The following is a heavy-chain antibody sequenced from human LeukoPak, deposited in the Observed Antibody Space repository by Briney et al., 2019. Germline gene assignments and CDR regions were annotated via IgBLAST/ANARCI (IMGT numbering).Heavy chain of an antibody. D-gene: IGHD2-8*01. J-gene: IGHJ4*02. Sequence: PSETLSLTCGVSGGSISNTNWWSWVRQPPGQSLEWIGELSLTGLTHYNPSLESRVTVSLDKSKNQLSLNLTSVTAADTAVYYCSRENGAFSPFDYWGQGTLVTVSS. CDR2: LSLTGLT. CDR3: SRENGAFSPFDY. CDR1: GGSISNTNW. V-gene: IGHV4-4*02.